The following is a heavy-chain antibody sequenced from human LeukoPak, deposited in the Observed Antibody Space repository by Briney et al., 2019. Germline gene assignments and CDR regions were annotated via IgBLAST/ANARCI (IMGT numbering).Heavy chain of an antibody. V-gene: IGHV3-23*01. CDR1: GFTFSSYG. D-gene: IGHD3-10*01. CDR2: ISGSGGST. J-gene: IGHJ4*02. CDR3: AKDPEYYYGSGSCFDY. Sequence: RGTLRLSCAASGFTFSSYGMSWVRQAPGKGLEWVSAISGSGGSTYYADSVKGRFTISRDNSKNTLYLQMNSLRAEDTAVYYCAKDPEYYYGSGSCFDYWGQGTLVTVSS.